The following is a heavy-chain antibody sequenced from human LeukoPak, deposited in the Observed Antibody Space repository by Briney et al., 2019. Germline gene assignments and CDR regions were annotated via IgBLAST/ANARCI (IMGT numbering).Heavy chain of an antibody. V-gene: IGHV4-34*01. CDR2: INHSGST. D-gene: IGHD3-10*01. CDR3: ARGMVRGVIYGMDV. J-gene: IGHJ6*02. Sequence: PSETLSLTCAVSGASISSFFCNWVRQPPGKGLEWIGEINHSGSTNYNPSLKSRVTISVDTSKNQFSLKLSSVTAADTAVYYCARGMVRGVIYGMDVWGQGTTVTVSS. CDR1: GASISSFF.